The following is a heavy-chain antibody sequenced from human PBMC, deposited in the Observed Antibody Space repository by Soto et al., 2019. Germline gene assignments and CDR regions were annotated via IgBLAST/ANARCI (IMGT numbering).Heavy chain of an antibody. D-gene: IGHD1-1*01. CDR1: GFSVGGNP. CDR2: MHTGGST. V-gene: IGHV3-53*01. Sequence: VKLVQSGGGLVQPGGSLRLSCAASGFSVGGNPVTWVRQAPGKGLEWVAAMHTGGSTFYADSVEGRFTISRDNSKNTVFLQMNRLSVGDTAIYFCARGVNDDSWGQGTRVTVSS. CDR3: ARGVNDDS. J-gene: IGHJ4*02.